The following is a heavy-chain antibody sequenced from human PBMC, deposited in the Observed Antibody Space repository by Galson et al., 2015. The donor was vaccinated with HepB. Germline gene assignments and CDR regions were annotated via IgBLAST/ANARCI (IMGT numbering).Heavy chain of an antibody. D-gene: IGHD4-23*01. V-gene: IGHV1-46*01. CDR3: ARATVVTPLDY. J-gene: IGHJ4*02. CDR2: INPSGGST. CDR1: GYTFTSYY. Sequence: SVKVSCKASGYTFTSYYMHWVRQAPGQGLEWMGIINPSGGSTSYAQKFQGRVAMTRDTSTSTVYMELSSLRSEDTAVYYCARATVVTPLDYWGQGTLVTVSS.